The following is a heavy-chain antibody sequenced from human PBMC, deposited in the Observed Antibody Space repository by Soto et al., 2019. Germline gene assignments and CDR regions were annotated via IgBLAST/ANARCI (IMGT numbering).Heavy chain of an antibody. CDR1: GGSISSYS. CDR2: IYYSGST. Sequence: PSETLSLTCTVSGGSISSYSWSWIRQPPGKGLEWIGYIYYSGSTNYNPSLKSRVTISVDTSKNQFSLKLSSVTAADTAVYYCAREINRGCFAPRGQGALVTVSS. CDR3: AREINRGCFAP. V-gene: IGHV4-59*01. J-gene: IGHJ5*02.